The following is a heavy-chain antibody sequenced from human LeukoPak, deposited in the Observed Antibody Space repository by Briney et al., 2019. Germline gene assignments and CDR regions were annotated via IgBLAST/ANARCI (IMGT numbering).Heavy chain of an antibody. CDR2: IKQDGTEQ. CDR1: GFTFSSYW. D-gene: IGHD3-10*01. V-gene: IGHV3-7*01. J-gene: IGHJ2*01. CDR3: ARGRVVRGGEFDL. Sequence: GGSLRLSCAASGFTFSSYWMTWVRQAPGKGLEWVGDIKQDGTEQYYGDSVKGRFTISRDNAENSLYLQMNSLRAEDTAVYYCARGRVVRGGEFDLWGRGTLVTVSS.